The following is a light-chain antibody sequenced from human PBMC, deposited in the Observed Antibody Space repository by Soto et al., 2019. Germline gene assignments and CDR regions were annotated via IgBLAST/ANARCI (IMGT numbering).Light chain of an antibody. J-gene: IGLJ1*01. CDR3: GSYTRTRTGV. CDR2: DVS. Sequence: QSVLTQPASVSGSPGQSITISSTGASSDVGAYNYVSWYQQHPGKAPKLMIFDVSNRPSGVSKRLSGPKSASAASLSISGLQAEAEAHYYCGSYTRTRTGVFGTGTKVTAL. V-gene: IGLV2-14*01. CDR1: SSDVGAYNY.